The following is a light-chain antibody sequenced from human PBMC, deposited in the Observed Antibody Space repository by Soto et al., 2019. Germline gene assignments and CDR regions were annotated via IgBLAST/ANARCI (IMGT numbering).Light chain of an antibody. CDR3: CSYTTSNTRQIV. CDR2: DVS. V-gene: IGLV2-14*03. J-gene: IGLJ1*01. Sequence: QSVLTQPASVSGSPGQSITISCTGTSSDVGGDNYVSWYQHHPGKAPKLMIYDVSNRPSGVSNRFSGSKSGNTASLTISGPQPEDEADYYCCSYTTSNTRQIVFGTGTKVTVL. CDR1: SSDVGGDNY.